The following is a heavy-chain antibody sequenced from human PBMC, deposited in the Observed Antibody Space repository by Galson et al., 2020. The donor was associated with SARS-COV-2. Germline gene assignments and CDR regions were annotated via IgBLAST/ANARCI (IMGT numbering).Heavy chain of an antibody. CDR3: ARAKGDYYDSSGYYTLDYAFNI. CDR1: GGPFSNYT. J-gene: IGHJ3*02. V-gene: IGHV1-69*02. CDR2: VIPMLALA. Sequence: SVKVSCKASGGPFSNYTISWVRQAPGQGLEWMGRVIPMLALANYAQKFQARVTITADKSTSTAYMELSSLRSEDTAVYCARAKGDYYDSSGYYTLDYAFNIWGQGTMVTVSS. D-gene: IGHD3-22*01.